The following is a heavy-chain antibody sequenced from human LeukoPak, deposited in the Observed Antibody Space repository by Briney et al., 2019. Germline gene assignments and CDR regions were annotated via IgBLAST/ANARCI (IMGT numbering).Heavy chain of an antibody. CDR3: ARDPSGYYGYNWFDP. D-gene: IGHD3-22*01. J-gene: IGHJ5*02. V-gene: IGHV3-7*01. Sequence: GGSLRLSCAASGFTFFNYWMSWVRQAPGKGLEWVANINLEGSQKYYVDSLKGRFTISRDNANNLLYLQMNSLRAEDTAVYYCARDPSGYYGYNWFDPWGQGTLVTVSS. CDR2: INLEGSQK. CDR1: GFTFFNYW.